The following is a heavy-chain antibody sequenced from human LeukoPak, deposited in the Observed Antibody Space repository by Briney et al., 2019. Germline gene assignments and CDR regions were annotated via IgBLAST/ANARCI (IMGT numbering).Heavy chain of an antibody. J-gene: IGHJ4*02. V-gene: IGHV1-18*01. CDR1: GYTFTSYG. D-gene: IGHD3-16*01. CDR3: ARVLYYDYVWGSCDY. Sequence: GASVKVSCKASGYTFTSYGISWVRQAPGQGLEWMGWISAYNGNTNYAQKLQGRVTMTTDTSTSTAYMELRSLRSDDTAVYYCARVLYYDYVWGSCDYWGQGTLVTVSS. CDR2: ISAYNGNT.